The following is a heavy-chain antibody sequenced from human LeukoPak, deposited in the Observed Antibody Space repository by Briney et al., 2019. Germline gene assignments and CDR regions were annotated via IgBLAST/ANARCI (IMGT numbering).Heavy chain of an antibody. CDR1: GGSISNYY. D-gene: IGHD1-1*01. J-gene: IGHJ5*02. V-gene: IGHV4-59*01. Sequence: SETLSLTCTLSGGSISNYYWNWIRQPPGKGLDWIGYIYYSGGTKYNPSLKSRVTISVDTSKNQFSLRLSSVTAADTAVYYCARGGFLDPFDPWGQGTLVTVSS. CDR3: ARGGFLDPFDP. CDR2: IYYSGGT.